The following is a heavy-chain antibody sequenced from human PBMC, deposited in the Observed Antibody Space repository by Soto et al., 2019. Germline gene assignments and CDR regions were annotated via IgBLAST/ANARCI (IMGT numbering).Heavy chain of an antibody. Sequence: SETLSLTCTVSGGSISSGGYYWSWIRQHPGKGLEWIGYIYYSGSTYYNPSLKSRVTISVDTSKNQFSLKLSSVTAADTAVYYCARQKVVVVPAALDYWGQGTLVTVSS. V-gene: IGHV4-31*03. CDR2: IYYSGST. D-gene: IGHD2-2*01. J-gene: IGHJ4*02. CDR1: GGSISSGGYY. CDR3: ARQKVVVVPAALDY.